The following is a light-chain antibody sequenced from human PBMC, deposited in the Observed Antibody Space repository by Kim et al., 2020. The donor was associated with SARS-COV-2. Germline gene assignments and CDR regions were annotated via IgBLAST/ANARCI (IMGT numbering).Light chain of an antibody. CDR1: SGHSSYA. CDR2: INSDGSH. CDR3: QTWDTGIWV. Sequence: QPVLTQSPSASASLGASVKLTCTLSSGHSSYAIAWHQQQPEKGPRYLMKINSDGSHSKWDGIPDRFSGSTSGAERYLTISSLQSEDEADYYCQTWDTGIWVFGGGTQLTVL. V-gene: IGLV4-69*01. J-gene: IGLJ3*02.